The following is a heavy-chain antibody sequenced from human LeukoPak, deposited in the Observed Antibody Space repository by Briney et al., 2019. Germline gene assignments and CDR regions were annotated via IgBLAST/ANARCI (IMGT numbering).Heavy chain of an antibody. Sequence: GASVKVSCKASGYTFTGYYMHWVRQAPGQGLEWMGWINPNSGGTNYAQKFQGRVTMTGDTSISTAYMELSRLRSDDTAVYYCARDLMEDYYGSGSYYPVDYWGQGTLVTVSS. CDR3: ARDLMEDYYGSGSYYPVDY. V-gene: IGHV1-2*02. J-gene: IGHJ4*02. D-gene: IGHD3-10*01. CDR2: INPNSGGT. CDR1: GYTFTGYY.